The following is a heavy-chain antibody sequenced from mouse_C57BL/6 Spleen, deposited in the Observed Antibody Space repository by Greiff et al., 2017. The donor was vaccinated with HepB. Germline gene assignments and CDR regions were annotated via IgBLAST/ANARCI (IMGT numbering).Heavy chain of an antibody. CDR1: GYTFTDYY. Sequence: VQLQQSGAELVRPGASVKLSCKASGYTFTDYYINWVKQRPGQGLEWIARIYPGSGNTYYNEKFKGKATLTAEKSSSTAYMQLSSLTSEDSAVYLCARGIYGSSPFDYWGQGTTLTVSS. D-gene: IGHD1-1*01. CDR2: IYPGSGNT. CDR3: ARGIYGSSPFDY. J-gene: IGHJ2*01. V-gene: IGHV1-76*01.